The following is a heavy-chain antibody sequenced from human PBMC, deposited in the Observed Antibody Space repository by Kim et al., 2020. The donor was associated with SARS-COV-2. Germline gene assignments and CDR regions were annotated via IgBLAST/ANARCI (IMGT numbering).Heavy chain of an antibody. CDR1: GGSISGYF. V-gene: IGHV4-59*13. Sequence: SETLSLTCTVSGGSISGYFWSWIRQPPGKGLEWIGYVYDTGSTNYNPSLKTRVTISVDTSKNHFSLKLRSVTAADTALYYCARDAGSTAYIDYWGQGKLVTVSS. CDR2: VYDTGST. D-gene: IGHD2-2*01. CDR3: ARDAGSTAYIDY. J-gene: IGHJ4*02.